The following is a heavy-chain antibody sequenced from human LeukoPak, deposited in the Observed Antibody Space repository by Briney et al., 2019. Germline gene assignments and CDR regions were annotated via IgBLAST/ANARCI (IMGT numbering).Heavy chain of an antibody. J-gene: IGHJ4*02. V-gene: IGHV3-23*01. D-gene: IGHD6-19*01. CDR2: ISGSDRSI. CDR3: AKEGGRSSGWYKVY. Sequence: GGSLRLSCAASGFTFSTFGMTWVRQAPGKGLEWVSGISGSDRSIYYADSVKGRFTISRDNSKNTLYLQMNSLRAEDTAVYYCAKEGGRSSGWYKVYWGQGTLVTVSS. CDR1: GFTFSTFG.